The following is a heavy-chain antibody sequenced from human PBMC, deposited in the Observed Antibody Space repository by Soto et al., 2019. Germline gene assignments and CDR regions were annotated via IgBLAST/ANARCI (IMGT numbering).Heavy chain of an antibody. CDR1: GFTFSSYA. V-gene: IGHV3-30-3*01. Sequence: VQLVESGGGVVQPGRSLRLSCAASGFTFSSYAMHWVRQAPGKGLEWVAVISYDGSNKYYADSVKGRFTISRDNSKNTLYLQMNSLRAEDTAVYYCARDRVAAAAESYYFDYWGQGTLVTVSS. D-gene: IGHD6-13*01. CDR3: ARDRVAAAAESYYFDY. J-gene: IGHJ4*02. CDR2: ISYDGSNK.